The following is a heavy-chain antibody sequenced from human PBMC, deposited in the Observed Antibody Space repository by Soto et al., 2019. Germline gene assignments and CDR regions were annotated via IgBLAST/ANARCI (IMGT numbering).Heavy chain of an antibody. CDR2: IKSKTDGGTT. CDR1: GFTFSNAW. J-gene: IGHJ3*02. V-gene: IGHV3-15*07. D-gene: IGHD3-10*01. CDR3: TTYILSLFLYYYRSIAFHI. Sequence: PGGSLRLSCAASGFTFSNAWMNWVRQAPGKGMEWVGRIKSKTDGGTTDSAAPVIGSFTISRDDSKNTLYLQMNSLKTEHTAVYYCTTYILSLFLYYYRSIAFHISGQAPMVTVSS.